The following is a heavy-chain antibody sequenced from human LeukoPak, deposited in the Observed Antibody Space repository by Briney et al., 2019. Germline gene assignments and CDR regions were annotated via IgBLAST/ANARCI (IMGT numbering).Heavy chain of an antibody. V-gene: IGHV4-39*01. D-gene: IGHD6-13*01. J-gene: IGHJ4*02. CDR3: ARFNPAAGSFCFDY. CDR1: GGSIGSSSYC. Sequence: PSETLSLTCNVSGGSIGSSSYCWGWIRQPPGKGLEWIGNIYYSGSTYYNPSLKSRVTISVDTSKKQFSLKLSSVTAADTAVYYCARFNPAAGSFCFDYWGQGTLVTVSS. CDR2: IYYSGST.